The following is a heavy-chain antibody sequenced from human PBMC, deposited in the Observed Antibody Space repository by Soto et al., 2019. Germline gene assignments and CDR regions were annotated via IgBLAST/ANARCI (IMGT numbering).Heavy chain of an antibody. J-gene: IGHJ6*02. D-gene: IGHD1-1*01. CDR1: GFTFSSYG. CDR3: ARAPSGATGTAFYDDYGMDV. CDR2: IWYDGSNK. Sequence: QVQLVESGGGVVQPGRSLRLSCAASGFTFSSYGMHWVRQAPGKGLEWVAVIWYDGSNKYYADSVKGRFTISRDNSKNTLYLQMNRLRAEDTAVYYCARAPSGATGTAFYDDYGMDVWGQGTTVTVSS. V-gene: IGHV3-33*01.